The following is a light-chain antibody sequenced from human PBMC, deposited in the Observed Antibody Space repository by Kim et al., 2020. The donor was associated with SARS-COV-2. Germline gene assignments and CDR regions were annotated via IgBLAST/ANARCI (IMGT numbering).Light chain of an antibody. CDR2: DVT. CDR3: SSYTSSSDVI. J-gene: IGLJ2*01. Sequence: QSVLTQPASVSGSPGQSITISCTGTSNDVGAYNYVFWYQQHPGTVPKLIIYDVTKRPSGVSSRFSGFKSDNTASLTISGLQTEDEATYHCSSYTSSSDVIFGGGTQLTVL. V-gene: IGLV2-14*03. CDR1: SNDVGAYNY.